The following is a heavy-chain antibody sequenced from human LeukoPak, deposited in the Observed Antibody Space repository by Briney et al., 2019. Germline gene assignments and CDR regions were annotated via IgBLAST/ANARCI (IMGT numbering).Heavy chain of an antibody. CDR3: ARVGDHFHWYLDL. Sequence: GGSLRLSCAASGFSVSTKYMNWVRQAPGKGLEWVSILYSGSDTYYADSVEGRFIISRDSSKNTLFLQMNDLRVEDTAVYYCARVGDHFHWYLDLWDRGTLVTVSS. CDR1: GFSVSTKY. V-gene: IGHV3-53*01. D-gene: IGHD3-3*02. CDR2: LYSGSDT. J-gene: IGHJ2*01.